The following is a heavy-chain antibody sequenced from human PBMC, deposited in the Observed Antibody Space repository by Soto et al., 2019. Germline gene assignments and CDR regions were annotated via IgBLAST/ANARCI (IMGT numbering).Heavy chain of an antibody. CDR1: GYTFTSYG. CDR2: ISAYNGNT. J-gene: IGHJ5*02. Sequence: ASVKVSCKASGYTFTSYGISWVRQAPGQGLEWMGWISAYNGNTNYAQKLQGRVTMTTDTSTSTAYMELRSLRSDDTAVYYCARAYYDSSGYVNWFDPWGQGTLVTVSS. CDR3: ARAYYDSSGYVNWFDP. D-gene: IGHD3-22*01. V-gene: IGHV1-18*01.